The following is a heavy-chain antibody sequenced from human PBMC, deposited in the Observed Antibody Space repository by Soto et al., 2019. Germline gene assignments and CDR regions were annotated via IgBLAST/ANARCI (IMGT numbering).Heavy chain of an antibody. CDR3: ATRMTTAPY. Sequence: EAHLVGSGGGLVQPGGSLRLSCAASGFAVSANYLSWVRQAPGKGLEWVSLIYSGGDTDYADSVRGRFTISRDNSKNTIYLQMNSLEAGDMAVYYCATRMTTAPYWGQGALINVSS. D-gene: IGHD4-17*01. J-gene: IGHJ1*01. CDR2: IYSGGDT. CDR1: GFAVSANY. V-gene: IGHV3-66*01.